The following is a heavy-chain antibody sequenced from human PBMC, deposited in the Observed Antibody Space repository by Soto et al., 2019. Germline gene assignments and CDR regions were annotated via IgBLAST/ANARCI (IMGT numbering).Heavy chain of an antibody. CDR1: GFTFSSYW. CDR2: INSDGSST. CDR3: ARSSGYLSSDYGMDV. Sequence: EVQLVESGGGLVQPGGSLRLSCAASGFTFSSYWMHWVRPAPGKGLVWVSRINSDGSSTSYADSVKGRFTISRDNAKNTLYLQMNSPRAEDTAVYYCARSSGYLSSDYGMDVWGQGTTVTVSS. D-gene: IGHD3-22*01. J-gene: IGHJ6*02. V-gene: IGHV3-74*01.